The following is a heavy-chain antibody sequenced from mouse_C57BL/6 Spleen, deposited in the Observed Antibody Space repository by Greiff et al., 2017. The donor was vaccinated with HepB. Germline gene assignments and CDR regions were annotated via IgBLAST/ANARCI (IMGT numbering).Heavy chain of an antibody. Sequence: QVQLQQPGAELVMPGASVKLSCKASGYTFTSYWMHWVKQRPGQGLEWIGEIDPSDSYTNYNQKVKGKSTLTVDKSSSTAYMQLSSLTSEDSAVYYCARSGKGDYFDYWGQGTTLTVSS. D-gene: IGHD3-1*01. CDR3: ARSGKGDYFDY. CDR1: GYTFTSYW. CDR2: IDPSDSYT. J-gene: IGHJ2*01. V-gene: IGHV1-69*01.